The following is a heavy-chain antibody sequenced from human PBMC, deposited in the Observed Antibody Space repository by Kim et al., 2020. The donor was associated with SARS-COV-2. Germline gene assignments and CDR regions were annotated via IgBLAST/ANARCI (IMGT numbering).Heavy chain of an antibody. D-gene: IGHD3-10*01. CDR1: GGSISSPTYF. CDR3: ASRAPLYYYGSGTSGDHYDMVG. J-gene: IGHJ6*02. Sequence: SETLSLTCTVSGGSISSPTYFWVRVRQPPGKGLEWIGNIHYTGGTYYNPSLKSRVTISIDTAKNQLSLTMYSVTATDAAIYYCASRAPLYYYGSGTSGDHYDMVGWGQGTTVTVSS. V-gene: IGHV4-39*01. CDR2: IHYTGGT.